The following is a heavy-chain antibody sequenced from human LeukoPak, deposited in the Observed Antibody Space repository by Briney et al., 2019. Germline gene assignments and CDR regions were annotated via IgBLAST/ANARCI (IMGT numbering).Heavy chain of an antibody. Sequence: ASVKVSCKASGYTFTGYYMHWVRQAPGQGLEWMGWINPNSGGTNYAQKFQGRVTMTRDTFISTAYMELSRLRSDDTAVYYCARAPLYSSSWYAYWGQGTLVTVSS. CDR2: INPNSGGT. CDR3: ARAPLYSSSWYAY. CDR1: GYTFTGYY. V-gene: IGHV1-2*02. J-gene: IGHJ4*02. D-gene: IGHD6-13*01.